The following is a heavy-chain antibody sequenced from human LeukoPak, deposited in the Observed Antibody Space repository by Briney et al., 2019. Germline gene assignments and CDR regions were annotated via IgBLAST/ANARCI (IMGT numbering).Heavy chain of an antibody. CDR1: GFTFRNYP. V-gene: IGHV3-30*04. J-gene: IGHJ4*02. Sequence: GGSLRLSCEASGFTFRNYPVHWVCQAPGKGLEWVTVISYDGTTKYYADSVKGRFTISRDNSRNTLYLQMNSLRAEDTAVYYCAKDGRLGELSLSYFDYWGQGTLVTVSS. CDR2: ISYDGTTK. D-gene: IGHD3-16*02. CDR3: AKDGRLGELSLSYFDY.